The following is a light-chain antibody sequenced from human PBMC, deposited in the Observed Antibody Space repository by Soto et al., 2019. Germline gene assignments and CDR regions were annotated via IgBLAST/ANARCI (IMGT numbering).Light chain of an antibody. CDR2: GNS. Sequence: QAVVTQPPSVSGAPGQRVTISCTGSSSNIGAGYDVHWYQKFPGAVPKLLIYGNSNRPSGVPDRFSGSKSGTSASLAITGLQAEDEADYYCQSYDSSLKNVLFGGGTKLTVL. CDR1: SSNIGAGYD. CDR3: QSYDSSLKNVL. J-gene: IGLJ2*01. V-gene: IGLV1-40*01.